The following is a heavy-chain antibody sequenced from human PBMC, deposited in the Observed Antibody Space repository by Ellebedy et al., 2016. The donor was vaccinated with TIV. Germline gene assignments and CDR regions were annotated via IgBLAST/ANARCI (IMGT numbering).Heavy chain of an antibody. D-gene: IGHD5-12*01. Sequence: GGSLRLXXAASGFTFSSYAMSWVRQAPGKGLEWVSAISGSGGSTYYADSVKGRFTISRDNSKNTLYLQMNSLRAEDTAVYYCAKSGFLRVFDPWGQGTLVTVSS. CDR2: ISGSGGST. CDR1: GFTFSSYA. V-gene: IGHV3-23*01. CDR3: AKSGFLRVFDP. J-gene: IGHJ5*02.